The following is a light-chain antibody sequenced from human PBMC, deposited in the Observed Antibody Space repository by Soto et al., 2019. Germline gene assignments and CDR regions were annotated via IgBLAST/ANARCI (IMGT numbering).Light chain of an antibody. Sequence: AIQLTQSPSSLSASVGDRVSITCRASQGIGSALAWYQLKPGAAPALLIYDASTLESGVPSRFSGSRSGADFTLTISSLQPEDFATFYCQQYKVYPYTFGQGSRLDIQ. V-gene: IGKV1-13*02. CDR2: DAS. CDR3: QQYKVYPYT. J-gene: IGKJ2*01. CDR1: QGIGSA.